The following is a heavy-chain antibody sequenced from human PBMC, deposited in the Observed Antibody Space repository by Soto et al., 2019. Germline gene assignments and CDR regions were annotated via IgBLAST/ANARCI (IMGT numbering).Heavy chain of an antibody. CDR3: ARDLPDLYCSGGSCYYYYYGMDV. Sequence: ASVKVSCKASGYTFTSYAMHWVRQAPGQRLKRIGWINAGNGNTKYSQKFQGRVTITRDTSASTAYMKLSSLRSEDTAVYYCARDLPDLYCSGGSCYYYYYGMDVWGQGTTVTVSS. D-gene: IGHD2-15*01. J-gene: IGHJ6*02. V-gene: IGHV1-3*01. CDR1: GYTFTSYA. CDR2: INAGNGNT.